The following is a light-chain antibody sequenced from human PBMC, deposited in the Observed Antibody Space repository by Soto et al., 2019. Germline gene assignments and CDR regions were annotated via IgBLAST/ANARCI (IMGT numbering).Light chain of an antibody. CDR2: EVS. V-gene: IGLV2-14*01. CDR1: SSDVGAYDY. CDR3: TSYTTPNALV. Sequence: QSALTQPASVSGSPGQSITISCTGTSSDVGAYDYVSWYQQHPGTAPNLMIYEVSNRPSGVSDRFSGSKSGNTASLTISGLQAEDEAHYYCTSYTTPNALVFGGGTKLTVL. J-gene: IGLJ3*02.